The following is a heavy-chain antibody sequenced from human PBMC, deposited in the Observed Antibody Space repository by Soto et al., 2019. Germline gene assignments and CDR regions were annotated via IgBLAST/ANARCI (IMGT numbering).Heavy chain of an antibody. V-gene: IGHV4-31*01. CDR1: AGSISRGGYY. CDR3: ARKATVTTCFDY. J-gene: IGHJ4*02. D-gene: IGHD4-17*01. Sequence: QVQLQESGPGLVKPSQTLSLTCTVSAGSISRGGYYWSWIRQPPGKGLEWIGSIYYTRSTYYNPSLKSPVTISVDTSKNRFSPKLSSVTAADTVGYYCARKATVTTCFDYWGQGNLVSVSS. CDR2: IYYTRST.